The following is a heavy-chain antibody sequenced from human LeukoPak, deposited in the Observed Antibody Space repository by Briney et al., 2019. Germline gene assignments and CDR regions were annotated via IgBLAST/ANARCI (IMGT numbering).Heavy chain of an antibody. CDR3: ARETDSLNTYYYFDS. J-gene: IGHJ4*02. CDR1: GFTFSTYS. Sequence: SGGSLRLSCAASGFTFSTYSMNWVRQAPGRGLEWASYISSGSSTIYYADSVQGRFTISRDNAKNSLYLQMNSLRAEDTAVYYCARETDSLNTYYYFDSWGQGTLLTVSS. D-gene: IGHD2/OR15-2a*01. CDR2: ISSGSSTI. V-gene: IGHV3-48*01.